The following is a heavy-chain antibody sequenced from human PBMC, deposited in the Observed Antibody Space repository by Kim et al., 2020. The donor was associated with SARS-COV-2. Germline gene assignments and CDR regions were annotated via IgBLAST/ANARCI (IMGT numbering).Heavy chain of an antibody. CDR2: IYSGGSST. Sequence: GGSLRLSCAASGFTFSSYAMSWVRQAPGKGLEWVSVIYSGGSSTYYADSVKGRFTISRDNSKNTLYLQMNSLRAEDTAVYYCAGGYGGYHYGMDVWGQGT. V-gene: IGHV3-23*03. D-gene: IGHD4-17*01. CDR1: GFTFSSYA. CDR3: AGGYGGYHYGMDV. J-gene: IGHJ6*02.